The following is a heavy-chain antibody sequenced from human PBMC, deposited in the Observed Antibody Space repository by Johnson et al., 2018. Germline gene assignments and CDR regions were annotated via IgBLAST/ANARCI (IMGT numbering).Heavy chain of an antibody. CDR3: ARRVYKHYYYDYYMDV. D-gene: IGHD5-24*01. CDR1: GFTFSSYS. V-gene: IGHV3-48*04. J-gene: IGHJ6*03. CDR2: ISSSGSTI. Sequence: VQLVESGGGLVQPGGSLRLSCAASGFTFSSYSMNWVRQAPGKGLEWVSYISSSGSTIYYAASVMGRFTISRDNAKNSLYLQMNSLRAEDTAVYYFARRVYKHYYYDYYMDVWGKGTTVTVSS.